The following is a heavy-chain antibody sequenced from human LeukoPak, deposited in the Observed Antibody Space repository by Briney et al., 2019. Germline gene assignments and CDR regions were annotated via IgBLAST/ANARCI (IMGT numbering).Heavy chain of an antibody. CDR3: ARDELPADGMDV. CDR1: GFTFSSYG. J-gene: IGHJ6*02. Sequence: GRSLRLSCAASGFTFSSYGMHWVRQAPGKGLEWVAVIWYDRSNKYYADSVKGRFTISRDNSKNTLYLQMNSLRAEDTAVYYCARDELPADGMDVWCQGTTVTVSS. D-gene: IGHD1-7*01. CDR2: IWYDRSNK. V-gene: IGHV3-33*01.